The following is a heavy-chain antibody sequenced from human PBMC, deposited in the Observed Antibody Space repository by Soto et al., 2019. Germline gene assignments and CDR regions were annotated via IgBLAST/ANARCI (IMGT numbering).Heavy chain of an antibody. Sequence: DVQLLESGGGLVQPEGSLRLSCAASGFTFSSYAMGWVRQGTGKGLEWVAVVSIGGRTHYADSVRGRFTISRDNSKNTLSLQMNSLTAEDPAVYFCATRRGAGGHFDYWGQGALVTVSS. CDR2: VSIGGRT. J-gene: IGHJ4*02. V-gene: IGHV3-23*01. CDR1: GFTFSSYA. D-gene: IGHD2-15*01. CDR3: ATRRGAGGHFDY.